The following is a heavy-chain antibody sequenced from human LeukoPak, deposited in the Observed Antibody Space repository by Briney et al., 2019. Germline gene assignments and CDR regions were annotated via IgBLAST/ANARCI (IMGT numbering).Heavy chain of an antibody. CDR3: ATERGDFWSGYPGAFDV. V-gene: IGHV3-21*01. CDR2: ISTDSSYI. D-gene: IGHD3-3*01. J-gene: IGHJ3*01. Sequence: GGSLRLSCAASGFTFSLYSMNWVRQAPGKGLEWVSSISTDSSYIYYADSVKGRFTISRDNAKNSLYLQMNSLRAEDTAVYYCATERGDFWSGYPGAFDVWGQGTMVTVSS. CDR1: GFTFSLYS.